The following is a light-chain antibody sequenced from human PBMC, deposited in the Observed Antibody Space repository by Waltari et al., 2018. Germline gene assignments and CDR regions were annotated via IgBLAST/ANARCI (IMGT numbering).Light chain of an antibody. J-gene: IGLJ6*01. CDR1: GGNVATKF. CDR2: EDT. V-gene: IGLV6-57*03. CDR3: QSYDINYFNV. Sequence: NFMLTQPHSVSGSPGETVTISCPRTGGNVATKFVQWSQQRPGSAPTPVIFEDTQRPSGVPDRFSGSIDYPSNSASLTISGLKPEDEADYYCQSYDINYFNVFGSGTRVTVL.